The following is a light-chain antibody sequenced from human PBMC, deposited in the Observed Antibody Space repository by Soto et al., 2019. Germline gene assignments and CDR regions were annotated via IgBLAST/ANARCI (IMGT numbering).Light chain of an antibody. CDR2: AAS. CDR3: QQSYNTPWT. V-gene: IGKV1-39*01. CDR1: QSIRTY. J-gene: IGKJ1*01. Sequence: DFQVTQSPSSLSASVGDRVTITCRTSQSIRTYLNWYQQVPGKAPKLLIYAASILQHGVPSRFRGSGSGTDFTLTITRLQPEDFATYSCQQSYNTPWTFGQGTKVKIK.